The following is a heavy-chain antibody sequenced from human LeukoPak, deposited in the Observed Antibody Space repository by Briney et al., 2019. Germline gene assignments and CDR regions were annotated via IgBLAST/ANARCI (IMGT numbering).Heavy chain of an antibody. Sequence: PSETLSLTCTVSGYSISNAYYWGWIRQPPGKGLEWIGSMYHSGSAYYNASLRSRVTISVDTSKNQFSLKLNSVTAADTAVYYCARHPRYSTGRAIDHWGQGILVTASS. J-gene: IGHJ4*02. D-gene: IGHD6-19*01. CDR3: ARHPRYSTGRAIDH. CDR2: MYHSGSA. V-gene: IGHV4-38-2*02. CDR1: GYSISNAYY.